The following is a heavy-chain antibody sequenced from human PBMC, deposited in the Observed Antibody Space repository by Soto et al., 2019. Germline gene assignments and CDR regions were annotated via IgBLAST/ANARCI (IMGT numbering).Heavy chain of an antibody. CDR2: INAGNSDT. CDR3: ARVKASGWLNWFDP. Sequence: ASVKVSCKASGYTFTSYAMHWVRQAPGQRLEWMGWINAGNSDTKYSQKFQGRVTITSDTSASTAYMELSSLRSEDTAVYYCARVKASGWLNWFDPWGQGTLVT. V-gene: IGHV1-3*01. CDR1: GYTFTSYA. J-gene: IGHJ5*02. D-gene: IGHD6-19*01.